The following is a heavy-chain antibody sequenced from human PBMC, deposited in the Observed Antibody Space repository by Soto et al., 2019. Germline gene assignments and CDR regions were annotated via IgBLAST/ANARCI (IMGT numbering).Heavy chain of an antibody. CDR3: ARGVYYDSSGSRNYYYYGMNV. D-gene: IGHD3-22*01. CDR1: GGTFSSYA. CDR2: IIPIFGTA. V-gene: IGHV1-69*05. J-gene: IGHJ6*02. Sequence: SVKVSCKASGGTFSSYAISWVRQAPGQGLEWMGGIIPIFGTANYAQKFQGRVSLTTDTSTNTAYMELRSLRSDDTAMYFCARGVYYDSSGSRNYYYYGMNVWGQGTTVTVSS.